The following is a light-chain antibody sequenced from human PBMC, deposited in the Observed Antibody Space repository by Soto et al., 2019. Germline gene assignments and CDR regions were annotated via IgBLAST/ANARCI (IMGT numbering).Light chain of an antibody. CDR1: ENVSKNY. V-gene: IGKV3-20*01. CDR3: QQYGSSPPYT. Sequence: EVVLTQSPGTLSLSPGERATLSCRASENVSKNYLAWYQQKPGQAPRLLIFGSSDRAADIPDRFSGSGSGADFTLTISRLEPEDFAVYYCQQYGSSPPYTFGQGTKLEIK. CDR2: GSS. J-gene: IGKJ2*01.